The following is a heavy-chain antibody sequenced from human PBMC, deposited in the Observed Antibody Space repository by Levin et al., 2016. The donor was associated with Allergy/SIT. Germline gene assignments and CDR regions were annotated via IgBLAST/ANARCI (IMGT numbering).Heavy chain of an antibody. CDR1: GGSISSSSHY. D-gene: IGHD3-10*01. CDR3: ARGTNLERSGYNT. Sequence: GSLRLSCSVSGGSISSSSHYWAWIRQPPGKGLEWIGYISRSGSTNYNPSLKSRVTISVDSSKNHFSLKLTSVTSADTAIYYCARGTNLERSGYNTWGQGTLVTVSP. CDR2: ISRSGST. J-gene: IGHJ4*02. V-gene: IGHV4-61*03.